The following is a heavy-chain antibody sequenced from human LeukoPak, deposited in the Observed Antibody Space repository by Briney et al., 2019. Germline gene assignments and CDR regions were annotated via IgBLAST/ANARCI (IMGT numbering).Heavy chain of an antibody. CDR3: ARGLRPPPRFYDFWSGYYTGVADHYYYGMDV. V-gene: IGHV1-3*01. CDR2: INAGNGNT. J-gene: IGHJ6*02. CDR1: GYTFTSYA. Sequence: GASVKVSCKASGYTFTSYAMHWVRQAPGQRLEWMGWINAGNGNTKYSQKFQGRVTITRDTSASTAYMELSSLRSEDTAVYYCARGLRPPPRFYDFWSGYYTGVADHYYYGMDVWGQGTTVTVSS. D-gene: IGHD3-3*01.